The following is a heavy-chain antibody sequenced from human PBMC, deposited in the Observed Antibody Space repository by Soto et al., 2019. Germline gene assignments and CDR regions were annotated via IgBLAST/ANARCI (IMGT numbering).Heavy chain of an antibody. V-gene: IGHV4-61*01. Sequence: SETLSLTCTVSGGSVSSVSNYWSWTRQPPGKGLEWIGYIYYSRSTNYNPSLKSPVTISVDTSKHQFSLKLSSVTAGDTAADYCASDTIAAASYYCYGMDVWGQGTTVTVSS. J-gene: IGHJ6*02. CDR3: ASDTIAAASYYCYGMDV. D-gene: IGHD6-13*01. CDR1: GGSVSSVSNY. CDR2: IYYSRST.